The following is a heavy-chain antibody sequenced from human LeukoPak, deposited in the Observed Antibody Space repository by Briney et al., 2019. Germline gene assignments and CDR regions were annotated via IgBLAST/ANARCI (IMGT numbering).Heavy chain of an antibody. D-gene: IGHD2-8*02. V-gene: IGHV3-11*01. CDR2: ISSAGTSI. Sequence: PGGSLRLSCTASGFRFSDYYMTWIRQGPGKELEWGSYISSAGTSIVYADSGTGLFTISRDNAKNLLYLQMNSLRAEDTAAYYCARGGFRSGYWFPYWGQGTLVSVSS. CDR1: GFRFSDYY. J-gene: IGHJ4*02. CDR3: ARGGFRSGYWFPY.